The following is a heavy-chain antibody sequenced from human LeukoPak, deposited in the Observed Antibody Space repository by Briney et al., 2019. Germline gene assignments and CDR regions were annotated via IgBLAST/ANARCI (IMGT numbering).Heavy chain of an antibody. Sequence: PGGSLRLSCAASGFTFSSYGMHWVRQAPGKGLEWVAFIRYDGSNKYYADSVKGRFTISRDNSKNTLYLQMNSLRTEDTAVYYCAKGRSAGTIPYYFDYWGQGTLVTVSS. D-gene: IGHD6-13*01. CDR3: AKGRSAGTIPYYFDY. J-gene: IGHJ4*02. CDR2: IRYDGSNK. V-gene: IGHV3-30*02. CDR1: GFTFSSYG.